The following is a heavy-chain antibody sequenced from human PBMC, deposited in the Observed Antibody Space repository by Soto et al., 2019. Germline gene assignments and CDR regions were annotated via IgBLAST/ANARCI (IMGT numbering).Heavy chain of an antibody. J-gene: IGHJ4*02. D-gene: IGHD3-3*01. V-gene: IGHV4-59*01. CDR2: IYYSGST. CDR1: GGSISSYY. CDR3: ATLPTYYDFWSGYLD. Sequence: QVQLQESGPGLVKPSETLSLTCTVSGGSISSYYWSWIRQPPGKGLEWIGYIYYSGSTNYNPSLKSLVTISVDTSKNQFSLKLSSVTAADTAVYYCATLPTYYDFWSGYLDWGKGTLVTVSS.